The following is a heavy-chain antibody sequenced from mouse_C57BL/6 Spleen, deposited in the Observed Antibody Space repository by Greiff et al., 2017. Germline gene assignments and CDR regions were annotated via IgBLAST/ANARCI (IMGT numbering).Heavy chain of an antibody. CDR2: VLPGSGST. D-gene: IGHD1-1*01. Sequence: VKLMESGAELMKPGASVKLSCKATGSTFPGYWIVWVKQRPGHGLDWIGEVLPGSGSTNYNEKFKGKAQFTADTSSTTAYVQLSSLTTEDSAIFDCAREGTDFYGSSYWGQGTTLTVSS. CDR3: AREGTDFYGSSY. CDR1: GSTFPGYW. J-gene: IGHJ2*01. V-gene: IGHV1-9*01.